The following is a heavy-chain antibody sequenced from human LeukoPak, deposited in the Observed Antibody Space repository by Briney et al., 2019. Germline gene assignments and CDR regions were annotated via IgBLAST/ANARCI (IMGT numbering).Heavy chain of an antibody. Sequence: GGSLRLSCVASGFTFSNYWMSWFRQAPGKGLEWVTNINQDGSYAIYVDSVKGRFTVSRDNAKNSLYLQINSLRAEDTAVYYCAAFSSPSRGYWGQGTLVTVSS. J-gene: IGHJ4*02. D-gene: IGHD6-6*01. CDR1: GFTFSNYW. CDR3: AAFSSPSRGY. CDR2: INQDGSYA. V-gene: IGHV3-7*01.